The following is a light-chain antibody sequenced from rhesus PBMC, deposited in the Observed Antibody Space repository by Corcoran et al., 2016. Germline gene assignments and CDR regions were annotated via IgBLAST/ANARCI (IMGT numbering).Light chain of an antibody. J-gene: IGKJ1*01. CDR1: QSVSSS. V-gene: IGKV3-24*01. CDR3: LQHSNWPRT. Sequence: EIVMTQSPATLSLSPGERATLSCRASQSVSSSLAWYQQKPGQAPRLLIYGAYSRATGLPDRFSGSGSGTDFTLTISSLEPEDVAVYYCLQHSNWPRTFGQGTKVEIK. CDR2: GAY.